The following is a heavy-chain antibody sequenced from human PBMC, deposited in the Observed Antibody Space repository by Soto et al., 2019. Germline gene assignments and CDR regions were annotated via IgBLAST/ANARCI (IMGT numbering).Heavy chain of an antibody. Sequence: QVQLVQSGAEVKKPGASVKVSCKASDYTFTSYDISWVRQAPGQGLEWMGRISAYSGNTNYAQKFQGRVTMTTDTSTSTAYMELRSLRSDDTAVYYCAREGQTEYYFDYWGRGTLVTVSS. CDR3: AREGQTEYYFDY. V-gene: IGHV1-18*01. J-gene: IGHJ4*02. CDR1: DYTFTSYD. CDR2: ISAYSGNT.